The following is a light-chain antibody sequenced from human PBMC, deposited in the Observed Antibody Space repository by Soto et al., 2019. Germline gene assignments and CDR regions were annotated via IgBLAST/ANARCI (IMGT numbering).Light chain of an antibody. CDR2: KVS. J-gene: IGKJ5*01. Sequence: DVVLTPSPLSLPVSLAQPAPISFRSNQSLVHSDGIAYFSWFQQRPGRSPRXXIYKVSNRDSGVPARFSGSGSGTDFALKISRVEAEDVGVYYCMQGTHWPITFGQGTRLEIK. CDR1: QSLVHSDGIAY. CDR3: MQGTHWPIT. V-gene: IGKV2-30*02.